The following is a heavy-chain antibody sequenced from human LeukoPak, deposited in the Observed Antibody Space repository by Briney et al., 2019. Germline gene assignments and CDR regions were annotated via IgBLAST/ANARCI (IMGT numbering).Heavy chain of an antibody. J-gene: IGHJ4*02. CDR1: GYSFTSYW. V-gene: IGHV5-51*01. CDR2: IYPGDSDT. D-gene: IGHD6-13*01. CDR3: AIALIAAAGQPTPY. Sequence: GESLKISSKGSGYSFTSYWIGWVRQMPGKGLEWMGIIYPGDSDTRYSPSSQGQVTISADKSISTAYLQWSSLKGSDTAMYYCAIALIAAAGQPTPYWGKGTLVTVSS.